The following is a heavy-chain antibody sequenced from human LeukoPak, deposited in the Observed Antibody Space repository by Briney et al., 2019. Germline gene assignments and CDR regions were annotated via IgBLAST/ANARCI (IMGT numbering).Heavy chain of an antibody. Sequence: PSETLSLTCTVSGYSISSGYYWGWIRQPPGKGLEWIGSIYHSGSTYYNPSLKSRVTISVDTSKNQFSLKLSSVTAADTAVYYCARVVGTVTTAFDYWGQGTLVTVSS. CDR1: GYSISSGYY. J-gene: IGHJ4*02. CDR2: IYHSGST. V-gene: IGHV4-38-2*02. CDR3: ARVVGTVTTAFDY. D-gene: IGHD4-17*01.